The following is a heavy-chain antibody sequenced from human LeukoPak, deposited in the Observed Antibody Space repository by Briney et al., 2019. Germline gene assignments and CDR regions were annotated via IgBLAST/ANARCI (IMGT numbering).Heavy chain of an antibody. Sequence: RAWGSLRLSCAASGFTFDDYGMSWVRQAPGKGLEWVSGINWNGGSTGYADSVKGRFTISRDNAKNSLYLQMNSLRAEDTALYYCARVTYYDSSGYSTFDYWGQGTLVTVSS. D-gene: IGHD3-22*01. CDR2: INWNGGST. CDR1: GFTFDDYG. J-gene: IGHJ4*02. CDR3: ARVTYYDSSGYSTFDY. V-gene: IGHV3-20*04.